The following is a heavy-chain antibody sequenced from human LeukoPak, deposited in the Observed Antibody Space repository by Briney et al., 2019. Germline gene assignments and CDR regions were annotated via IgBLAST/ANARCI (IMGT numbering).Heavy chain of an antibody. V-gene: IGHV4-61*02. Sequence: SETLSLTCTVSGGSISSGSYYWSWIRQPAGKGLEWIGRIYTSGSTNYNPSLKSRVTISVDTSKNQFSLKLSSVTAVDTAVYYCAREDAAADDAFDIWGQGTMVTVSS. D-gene: IGHD6-13*01. CDR2: IYTSGST. J-gene: IGHJ3*02. CDR3: AREDAAADDAFDI. CDR1: GGSISSGSYY.